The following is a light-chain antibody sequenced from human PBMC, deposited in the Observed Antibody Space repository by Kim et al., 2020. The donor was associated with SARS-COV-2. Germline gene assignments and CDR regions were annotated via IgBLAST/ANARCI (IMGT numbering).Light chain of an antibody. J-gene: IGLJ3*02. V-gene: IGLV3-21*04. Sequence: SYELTKPPSVSVAPGKTARITCGGNNIGSKSVHWYQQKPGQAPVLVIYYDSDRPSGIPERFSGSNSGNTATLTISRVEAGDEADYYCQVWASSSDHWVFGGGTQLTVL. CDR2: YDS. CDR1: NIGSKS. CDR3: QVWASSSDHWV.